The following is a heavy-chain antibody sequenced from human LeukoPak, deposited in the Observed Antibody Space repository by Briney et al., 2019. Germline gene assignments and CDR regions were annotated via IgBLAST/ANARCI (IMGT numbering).Heavy chain of an antibody. CDR3: ASHSGSYYELFDY. D-gene: IGHD1-26*01. CDR1: GYTFTNYG. V-gene: IGHV1-18*01. J-gene: IGHJ4*02. Sequence: GASVKVSCKTSGYTFTNYGISWVRQAPGLGLEWMGWISAYNGNTNYAQKVQGRVTMTTDTSTSTAYMELSSLRSEDTAVYYCASHSGSYYELFDYWGQGTLVTVSS. CDR2: ISAYNGNT.